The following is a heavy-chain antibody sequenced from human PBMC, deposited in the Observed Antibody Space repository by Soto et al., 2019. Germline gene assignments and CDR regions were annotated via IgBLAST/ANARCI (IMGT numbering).Heavy chain of an antibody. D-gene: IGHD1-1*01. J-gene: IGHJ6*02. CDR2: IYSGGST. V-gene: IGHV3-53*01. Sequence: PGGSLRLSCAASGFTVSSNYMSWVRQAPGKGLEWVSVIYSGGSTYYADSVKGRFTISRDNSKNTLYLQMNSLRAEDTAVYYCARELVGPTGSSDMDVWGQGTTVTVSS. CDR3: ARELVGPTGSSDMDV. CDR1: GFTVSSNY.